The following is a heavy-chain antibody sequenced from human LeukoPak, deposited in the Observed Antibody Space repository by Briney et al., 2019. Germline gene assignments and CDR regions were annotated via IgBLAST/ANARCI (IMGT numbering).Heavy chain of an antibody. CDR3: AKGAEIDH. Sequence: PGGSLRLSCAASGFNFNNFAMSWVRQAPGKGLEWLSAMTGPADTTYYAESVKGRFTISRDYSESMVFLQMNSLRVEDTAIYYCAKGAEIDHWGQGTLVTVSS. CDR1: GFNFNNFA. V-gene: IGHV3-23*01. CDR2: MTGPADTT. J-gene: IGHJ4*02.